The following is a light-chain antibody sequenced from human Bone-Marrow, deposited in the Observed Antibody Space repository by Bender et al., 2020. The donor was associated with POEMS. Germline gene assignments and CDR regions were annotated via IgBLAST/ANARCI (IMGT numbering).Light chain of an antibody. CDR3: AVWDDSLNGWV. J-gene: IGLJ3*02. CDR1: SSDVGSYNL. CDR2: EDS. V-gene: IGLV2-14*02. Sequence: QSALTQPASVSGSPGQSITISCTGTSSDVGSYNLVSWYQQHPGKVPKLMIYEDSKRPSEVPDRFSGSRSGTSASLAISGLQSEDEADYYCAVWDDSLNGWVFGGGTKLTVL.